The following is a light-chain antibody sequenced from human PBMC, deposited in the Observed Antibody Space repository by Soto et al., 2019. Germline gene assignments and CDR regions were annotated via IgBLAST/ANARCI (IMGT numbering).Light chain of an antibody. J-gene: IGLJ2*01. CDR1: NIGSKG. CDR2: EDS. Sequence: SYELTQPPSVSVAPGQTPTISCGGNNIGSKGVHWYQQKPGQAPVLVVYEDSDRPSGIPERFSGSNSGNTATLTISRVEAGDEADYYCQVWDKRSDQPVFGGGTKLTVL. CDR3: QVWDKRSDQPV. V-gene: IGLV3-21*02.